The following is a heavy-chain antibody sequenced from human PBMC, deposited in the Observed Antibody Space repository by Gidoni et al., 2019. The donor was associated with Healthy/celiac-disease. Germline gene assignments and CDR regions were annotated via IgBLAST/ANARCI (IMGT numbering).Heavy chain of an antibody. Sequence: SWIRQPPGKGLEWIGEINHSGSTNYNPSLKSRVTISVDTSKNQFSLKLSSVTAADTAVYYCARGLGYCSSTSCFNWFDPWGQGTLVTVSS. J-gene: IGHJ5*02. V-gene: IGHV4-34*01. CDR3: ARGLGYCSSTSCFNWFDP. D-gene: IGHD2-2*01. CDR2: INHSGST.